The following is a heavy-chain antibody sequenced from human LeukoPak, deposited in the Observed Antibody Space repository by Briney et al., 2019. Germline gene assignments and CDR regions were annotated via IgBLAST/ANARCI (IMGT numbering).Heavy chain of an antibody. V-gene: IGHV1-18*04. CDR1: GYTFTSYG. J-gene: IGHJ4*02. CDR3: ARDSETVRGVIIFDY. CDR2: ISAYNGNT. Sequence: ASVKVSCKASGYTFTSYGISWVRQAPGQGLEWMGWISAYNGNTNYVQKLQGRVTMTTDTSTSTAYMELRSLRSDDTAVYYCARDSETVRGVIIFDYWGQGTLVTVSS. D-gene: IGHD3-10*01.